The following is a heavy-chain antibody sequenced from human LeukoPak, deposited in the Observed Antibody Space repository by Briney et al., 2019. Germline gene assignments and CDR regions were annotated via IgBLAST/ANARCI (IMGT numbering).Heavy chain of an antibody. J-gene: IGHJ6*03. D-gene: IGHD5-24*01. CDR3: AICRDAHYSLYYYFMDV. CDR2: ITESGGRT. V-gene: IGHV3-23*01. CDR1: GFTFSNYA. Sequence: GGSLRLSCAASGFTFSNYAMSWVRQAPGKGLEWVSAITESGGRTYSADSVKGRFTISRDNSWDTLYLQMDSLRAEDTAVYYCAICRDAHYSLYYYFMDVWGKGTTVTVSS.